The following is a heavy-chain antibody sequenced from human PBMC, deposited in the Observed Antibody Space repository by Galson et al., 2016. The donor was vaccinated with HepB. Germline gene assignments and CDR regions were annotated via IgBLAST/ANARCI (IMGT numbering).Heavy chain of an antibody. CDR2: IYYGGRT. Sequence: SETLSLTCTVPGGSVSSGSSSWSWVRQHPWNGLDWIGYIYYGGRTNYSPSRKSRVTISVDTSKNQFSLNLRSVTAADTAVYYCARVYGSSGYLPDYWGQGTLVTVSS. CDR1: GGSVSSGSSS. V-gene: IGHV4-61*01. D-gene: IGHD3-22*01. CDR3: ARVYGSSGYLPDY. J-gene: IGHJ4*02.